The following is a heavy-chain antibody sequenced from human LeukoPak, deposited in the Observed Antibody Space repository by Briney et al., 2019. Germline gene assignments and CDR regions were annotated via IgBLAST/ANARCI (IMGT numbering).Heavy chain of an antibody. D-gene: IGHD4-23*01. CDR3: ARGPTTVVTSPGVAFDI. CDR1: GFTFSSYA. CDR2: ISYDGSNK. J-gene: IGHJ6*04. V-gene: IGHV3-30-3*01. Sequence: PGGSLRLSCAASGFTFSSYAMHWVRQAPGKGLEWVAVISYDGSNKYYADSVKGRFTISRDNSKNTLYLQMNSLRAEDTAVYYCARGPTTVVTSPGVAFDIWGKGTTVTVSS.